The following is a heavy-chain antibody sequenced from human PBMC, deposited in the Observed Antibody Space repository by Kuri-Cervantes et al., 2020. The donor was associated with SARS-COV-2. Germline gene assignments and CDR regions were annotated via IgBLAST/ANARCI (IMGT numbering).Heavy chain of an antibody. CDR1: GFTFSSYG. CDR2: IWYDGSNK. J-gene: IGHJ4*02. Sequence: GESLKIPCAASGFTFSSYGMHWVRQAPGKGLEWVAVIWYDGSNKDYTASVKGRFTISRDNSQNTLYLQMKSLRTEDTALYYCARGRLGVHDSWGQGTLVTVSS. D-gene: IGHD2-8*01. V-gene: IGHV3-30*19. CDR3: ARGRLGVHDS.